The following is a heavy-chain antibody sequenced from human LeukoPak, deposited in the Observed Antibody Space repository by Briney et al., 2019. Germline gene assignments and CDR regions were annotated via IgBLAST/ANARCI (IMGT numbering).Heavy chain of an antibody. V-gene: IGHV4-59*01. Sequence: SETLSLTCTVSGGSISSYYWSWIRQPPGKGLEWIGYIYYSGSTNHNPSLKGRVTISVDTSKNQFSLKLSSVTAADTAVYYCATGSHGYSYGSYYFDYWGQGTLVTVSS. CDR2: IYYSGST. J-gene: IGHJ4*02. D-gene: IGHD5-18*01. CDR3: ATGSHGYSYGSYYFDY. CDR1: GGSISSYY.